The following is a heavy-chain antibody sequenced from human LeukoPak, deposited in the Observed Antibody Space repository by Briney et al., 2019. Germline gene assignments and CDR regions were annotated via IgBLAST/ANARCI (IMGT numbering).Heavy chain of an antibody. Sequence: PGGSLRLSCVASGLTFNVFPMAWVRQAPGKGLEWVSAISGSGDTTYYADSVKGRFAISRDNSKNTVYLQMNSLRTEDSAIYDCAKDRGYWGQGTLVTVSS. J-gene: IGHJ4*02. CDR3: AKDRGY. CDR1: GLTFNVFP. V-gene: IGHV3-23*01. CDR2: ISGSGDTT.